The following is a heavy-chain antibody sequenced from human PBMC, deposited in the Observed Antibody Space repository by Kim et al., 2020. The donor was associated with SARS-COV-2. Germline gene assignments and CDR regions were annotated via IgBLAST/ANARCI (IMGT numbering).Heavy chain of an antibody. CDR1: GGSISSSSYY. Sequence: SETLSLTCTVSGGSISSSSYYWGWIRQPPGKGLEWIGSIYYSGSTYYNPSLKSRVTISVDTSKNQFSLKLSSVTAADTAVYYCARRGFYRGHFDLWGRGTLVTVSS. J-gene: IGHJ2*01. CDR2: IYYSGST. V-gene: IGHV4-39*01. CDR3: ARRGFYRGHFDL. D-gene: IGHD1-26*01.